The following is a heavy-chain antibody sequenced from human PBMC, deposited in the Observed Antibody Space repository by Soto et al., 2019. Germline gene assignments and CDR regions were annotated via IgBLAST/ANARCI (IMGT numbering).Heavy chain of an antibody. CDR2: IYYSGST. V-gene: IGHV4-59*01. CDR3: ARVVSDFGVVTPDNWFDP. CDR1: GGSISSYY. D-gene: IGHD3-3*01. J-gene: IGHJ5*02. Sequence: QVQLQESGPGLVKPSETLSLTCTVSGGSISSYYWSWIRQPPGKGLEWIGYIYYSGSTNYNPSLKSRVTISVDTSKNQFSLKLSSVTAADTAVYYCARVVSDFGVVTPDNWFDPWGQGTLVTVSS.